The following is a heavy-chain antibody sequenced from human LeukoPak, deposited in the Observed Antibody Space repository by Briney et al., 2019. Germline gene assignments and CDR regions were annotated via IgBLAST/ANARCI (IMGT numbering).Heavy chain of an antibody. J-gene: IGHJ4*02. CDR3: AREIQTNCSGGNCYSYYFDY. Sequence: SQTLSLTCTVSGGSISSGGYYWSWIRQHPGKGLEWIGYIYYSGSTNYNPSLKSRVSISVDTFKNQFSLKLSSVTAADTAVYYCAREIQTNCSGGNCYSYYFDYWGQGTLVTVSS. CDR1: GGSISSGGYY. D-gene: IGHD2-15*01. V-gene: IGHV4-31*03. CDR2: IYYSGST.